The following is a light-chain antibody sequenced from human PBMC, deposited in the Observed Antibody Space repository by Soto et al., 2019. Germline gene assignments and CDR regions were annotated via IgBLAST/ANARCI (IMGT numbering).Light chain of an antibody. Sequence: QSVLTQRASVSGSPGQSITISCTGTISDVGGYSYVSWYQQHPGKAPKLMIYDVTSRPSGVSYRFPGSKSGNTASLTISGLQAEDEADYYCSSYTTSSSYVFGTGTKVTAL. CDR1: ISDVGGYSY. V-gene: IGLV2-14*01. J-gene: IGLJ1*01. CDR3: SSYTTSSSYV. CDR2: DVT.